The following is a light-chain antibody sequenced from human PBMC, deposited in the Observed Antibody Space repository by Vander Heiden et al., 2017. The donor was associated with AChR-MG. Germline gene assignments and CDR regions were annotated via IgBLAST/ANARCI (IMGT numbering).Light chain of an antibody. Sequence: EIVLTQSPGTLSLSPGERATLSCRATQNVNYNHLDCYQHKPGQSRRLLIYDGSSRATGIPERFSGSGAWATFTLTISRVEPEDFAVYYGHVYGNFFGQGTRLQI. CDR3: HVYGNF. J-gene: IGKJ5*01. V-gene: IGKV3-20*01. CDR1: QNVNYNH. CDR2: DGS.